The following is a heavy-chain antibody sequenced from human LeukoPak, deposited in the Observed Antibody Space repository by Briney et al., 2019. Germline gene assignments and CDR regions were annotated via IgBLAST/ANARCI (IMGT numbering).Heavy chain of an antibody. D-gene: IGHD2-15*01. CDR2: INPHTGGT. V-gene: IGHV1-2*02. CDR3: ARPYCSGGSCHDYFDY. Sequence: ASVKVSCKASGYTFTGYYMHWVRQAPGQGLEWMGWINPHTGGTNYAQKFQGRVTMTRDTSISTAYMEQSGLTSDDTAVYYCARPYCSGGSCHDYFDYWGQGTLVTVSS. J-gene: IGHJ4*02. CDR1: GYTFTGYY.